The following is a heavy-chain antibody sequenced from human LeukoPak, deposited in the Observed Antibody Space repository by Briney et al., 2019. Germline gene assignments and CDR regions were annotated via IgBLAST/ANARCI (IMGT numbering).Heavy chain of an antibody. J-gene: IGHJ4*02. CDR2: IKEDGSAK. Sequence: GGSLRLSCVVSGLTFSNYWMIWVRQAPGKGLESVAIIKEDGSAKYYLDSVKGRFTISRDNAKNSPYLEMNSLRAEDTAVYYCARDYWRSIDHWGQGTLVTVSS. D-gene: IGHD1-1*01. CDR1: GLTFSNYW. CDR3: ARDYWRSIDH. V-gene: IGHV3-7*01.